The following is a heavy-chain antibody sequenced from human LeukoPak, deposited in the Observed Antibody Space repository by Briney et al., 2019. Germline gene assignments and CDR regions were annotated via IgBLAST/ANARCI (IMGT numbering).Heavy chain of an antibody. CDR2: ISGSGGST. Sequence: GGSLRLSCAASGFTFSSYAMSWVRQAPGKGPEWVSAISGSGGSTYYADSVKGRFTISRDNSKNTLYLQMNSLRAEDTAVYYCAKGFYYYGSGSYQNASDIWGQGTMVTVSS. CDR3: AKGFYYYGSGSYQNASDI. CDR1: GFTFSSYA. D-gene: IGHD3-10*01. J-gene: IGHJ3*02. V-gene: IGHV3-23*01.